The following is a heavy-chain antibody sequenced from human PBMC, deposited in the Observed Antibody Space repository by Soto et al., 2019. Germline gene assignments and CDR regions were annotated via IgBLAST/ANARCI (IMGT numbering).Heavy chain of an antibody. D-gene: IGHD3-16*01. CDR3: ARDYDYFGH. V-gene: IGHV4-61*01. J-gene: IGHJ4*02. CDR2: VYYTGRT. CDR1: GGSVNSGSYF. Sequence: PSETLSLTCTVSGGSVNSGSYFWSWIRQTPGKGLEWIGCVYYTGRTSYNPSLKSRVTISADTSKNQLSLMLTSVTAADTALYYFARDYDYFGHWGQGILVSVSS.